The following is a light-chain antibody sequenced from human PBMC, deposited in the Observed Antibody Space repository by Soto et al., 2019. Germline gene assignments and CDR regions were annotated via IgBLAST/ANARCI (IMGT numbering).Light chain of an antibody. V-gene: IGKV1-27*01. CDR3: QKYNDNSRT. CDR1: QGIYKY. Sequence: DIQMTQFPSSRSASLGDTVTITCRASQGIYKYLAWYQQKSGQVPKLLIYGVSTLQSGVPSRFSGSGSGTEFTLTINGLKHDDFATYYCQKYNDNSRTFGQGTKVDIK. J-gene: IGKJ1*01. CDR2: GVS.